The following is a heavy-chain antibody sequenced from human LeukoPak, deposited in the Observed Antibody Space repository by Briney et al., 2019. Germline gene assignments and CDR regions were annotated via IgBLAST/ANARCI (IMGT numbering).Heavy chain of an antibody. V-gene: IGHV3-33*06. Sequence: GGSLRLSCAASGFTFSTYGMHWVRQAPGKGLEGVAIIWYDGTYKYYADSVKGRFTISRDNSKNTLYLQMNSLRAEDTAVYYCAKDFTYYDSSGSGPDYWGQATLVTVSS. D-gene: IGHD3-22*01. CDR3: AKDFTYYDSSGSGPDY. CDR1: GFTFSTYG. J-gene: IGHJ4*02. CDR2: IWYDGTYK.